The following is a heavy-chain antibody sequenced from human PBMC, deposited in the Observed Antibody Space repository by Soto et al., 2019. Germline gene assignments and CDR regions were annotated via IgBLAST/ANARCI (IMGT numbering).Heavy chain of an antibody. J-gene: IGHJ4*02. CDR1: GFTFSSYA. Sequence: GGSLRLSCAASGFTFSSYAMSWVRQAPGKGLEWVSFSSATGAGTYYADSVKGRFTISRDNSKNTLYLQMTSLRADDTAVYYCAKDRRAGGNYGFYSDFWGQGALVTVSS. V-gene: IGHV3-23*01. CDR2: SSATGAGT. CDR3: AKDRRAGGNYGFYSDF. D-gene: IGHD1-7*01.